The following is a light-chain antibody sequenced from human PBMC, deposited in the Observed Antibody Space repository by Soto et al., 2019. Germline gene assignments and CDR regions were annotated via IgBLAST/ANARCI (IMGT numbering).Light chain of an antibody. CDR2: KTS. Sequence: DIQMTQSPSTLSASVGDRVTITCRASQSISSWLAWYQQKPGKAPKLLIYKTSSLESGVPSRFSGSGSGTEFTRTISSLQPDDFETYYCQQYNNYPETFGQGTKVDI. V-gene: IGKV1-5*03. CDR3: QQYNNYPET. CDR1: QSISSW. J-gene: IGKJ1*01.